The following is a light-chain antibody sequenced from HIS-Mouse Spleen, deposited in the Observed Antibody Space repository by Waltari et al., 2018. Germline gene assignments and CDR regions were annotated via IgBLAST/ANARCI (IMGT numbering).Light chain of an antibody. CDR3: SSYAGSNNFVV. J-gene: IGLJ2*01. Sequence: QSALTQPPSASGSPGQSVTISCTGPSSDVGGYHYVSCYQQHPGKAPKLMIYEVSKRPSGVPDRFSGSKSGNTASLTVSGLQAEDEADYYCSSYAGSNNFVVFGGGTKLTVL. V-gene: IGLV2-8*01. CDR1: SSDVGGYHY. CDR2: EVS.